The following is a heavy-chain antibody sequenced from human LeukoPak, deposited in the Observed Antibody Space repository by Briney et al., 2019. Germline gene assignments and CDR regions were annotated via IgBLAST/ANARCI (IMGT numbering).Heavy chain of an antibody. CDR3: ARAPYCIGGSCRFDY. D-gene: IGHD2-15*01. J-gene: IGHJ4*02. Sequence: GGSLRLSCAVSGFTSSSYWMSWVRQAPGKGLEWVANIKQDGSEKDYVDSVKGRFTISRDNAKNSLYLQMNSLRAEDTAVYYCARAPYCIGGSCRFDYWGQGTLVTVSS. CDR1: GFTSSSYW. V-gene: IGHV3-7*03. CDR2: IKQDGSEK.